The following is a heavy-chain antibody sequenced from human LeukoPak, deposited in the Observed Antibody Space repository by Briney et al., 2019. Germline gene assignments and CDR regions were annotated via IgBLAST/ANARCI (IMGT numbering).Heavy chain of an antibody. V-gene: IGHV1-8*01. CDR2: MNPNSGST. Sequence: ASVTVSCKASGYSFISFDINWVRQATGQGLEWLGWMNPNSGSTGYAQNFQGRVSMTRDTSISTAYMELSNLGSEDTAVYYCTRNLARTGDFDYWGQGTLVTVSS. CDR3: TRNLARTGDFDY. CDR1: GYSFISFD. J-gene: IGHJ4*02. D-gene: IGHD5-12*01.